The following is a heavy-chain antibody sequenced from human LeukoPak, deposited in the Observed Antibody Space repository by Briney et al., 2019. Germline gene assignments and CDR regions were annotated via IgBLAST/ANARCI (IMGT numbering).Heavy chain of an antibody. Sequence: SQTLSLTCAISGDSVSSNSAAWTWIRQSPSRGLEWLGRTYHRSKWYSDSAVSVRSRITINPDTSKNQFSLQLNSVTPEDTAVYYCARASDTAMVGGFYYYGMDVWGQGTTVTVSS. V-gene: IGHV6-1*01. D-gene: IGHD5-18*01. J-gene: IGHJ6*02. CDR3: ARASDTAMVGGFYYYGMDV. CDR1: GDSVSSNSAA. CDR2: TYHRSKWYS.